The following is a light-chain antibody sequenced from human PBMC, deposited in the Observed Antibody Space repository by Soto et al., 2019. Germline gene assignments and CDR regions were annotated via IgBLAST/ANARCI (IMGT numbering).Light chain of an antibody. CDR2: STS. CDR1: SDSVSTNSF. J-gene: IGLJ3*02. CDR3: LLYMGSGTWV. Sequence: TVVTQEPAFSVSPGGTVTLTCGLNSDSVSTNSFPTWYQQTPGQPPRTLIYSTSTRASGVPARFSGSILGNKAALTITGAPADDDCDYYCLLYMGSGTWVFGGGTKLTVL. V-gene: IGLV8-61*01.